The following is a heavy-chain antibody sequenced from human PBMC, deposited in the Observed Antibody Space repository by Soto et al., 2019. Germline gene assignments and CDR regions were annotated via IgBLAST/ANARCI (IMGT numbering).Heavy chain of an antibody. D-gene: IGHD3-22*01. CDR3: DRDIDYYDSSGYYRDY. CDR2: ISSSSSYI. Sequence: EVQLVESGGGLVKPGGSLRLSCAASGFTFSSYSMNWVRQAPGKGLEWVSSISSSSSYIYYADSVKGRFTISRDNAKNSLYLQKNSLRAEDTAVYYCDRDIDYYDSSGYYRDYWGQGTLVTVSS. J-gene: IGHJ4*02. CDR1: GFTFSSYS. V-gene: IGHV3-21*01.